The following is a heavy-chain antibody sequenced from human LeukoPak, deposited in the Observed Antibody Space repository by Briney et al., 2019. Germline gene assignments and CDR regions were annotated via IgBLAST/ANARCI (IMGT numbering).Heavy chain of an antibody. J-gene: IGHJ6*02. D-gene: IGHD2/OR15-2a*01. Sequence: GGSLRLSCAASGFTFSTYSMNWVRQAPGKGLEWLSYISARGTTIYYADSLKGRLTISRDNAKNALYLQMNSLRAEDTAVYYCARVYSNSPEYGMDVWGQGTTVTVSS. V-gene: IGHV3-48*01. CDR1: GFTFSTYS. CDR3: ARVYSNSPEYGMDV. CDR2: ISARGTTI.